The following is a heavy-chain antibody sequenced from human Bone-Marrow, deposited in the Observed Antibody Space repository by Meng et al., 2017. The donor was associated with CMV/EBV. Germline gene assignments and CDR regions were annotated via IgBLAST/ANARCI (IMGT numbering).Heavy chain of an antibody. CDR3: ARGIVVVPPGKVGSRRNWYLDL. CDR1: GYSFTSYD. CDR2: LNPLTGNT. Sequence: ASVKVSCKASGYSFTSYDMNGVRQATGQGLEWMGWLNPLTGNTGYAQKFQGRVTITRDTSRSTAYMELSGLRSDDPAVYYCARGIVVVPPGKVGSRRNWYLDLWGRGTLVTVSS. V-gene: IGHV1-8*03. D-gene: IGHD2-2*01. J-gene: IGHJ2*01.